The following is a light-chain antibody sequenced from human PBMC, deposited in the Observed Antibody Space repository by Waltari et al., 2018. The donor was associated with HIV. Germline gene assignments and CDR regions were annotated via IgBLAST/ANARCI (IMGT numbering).Light chain of an antibody. J-gene: IGLJ2*01. Sequence: QYVLTQPPSVSAPPGQKVTIPCSATNSTIGNNYVSWYQQLPGTAPKLLIYDNNKRPSGIPDRFSGSKAGTSATLGITGLQTGDEADYYCGSWDSSLSSVVFGGGTKLTVL. V-gene: IGLV1-51*01. CDR1: NSTIGNNY. CDR3: GSWDSSLSSVV. CDR2: DNN.